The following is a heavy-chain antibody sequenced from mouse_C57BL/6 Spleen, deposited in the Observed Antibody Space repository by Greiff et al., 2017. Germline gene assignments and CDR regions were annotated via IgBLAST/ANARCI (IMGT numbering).Heavy chain of an antibody. CDR3: ARGTVYYFDY. V-gene: IGHV1-76*01. D-gene: IGHD3-3*01. Sequence: VKVVESGAELVRPGASVKLSCKASGYTFTDYYINWVKQRPGQGLEWIARIYPGSGNTYYNEKFKGKATLTAEKSSSTAYMQLSSLTSEDSAVYFCARGTVYYFDYWGQGTTLTVSS. CDR2: IYPGSGNT. J-gene: IGHJ2*01. CDR1: GYTFTDYY.